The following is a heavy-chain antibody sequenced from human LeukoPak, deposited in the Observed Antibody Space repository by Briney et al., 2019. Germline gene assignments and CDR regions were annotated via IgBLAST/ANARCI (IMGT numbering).Heavy chain of an antibody. V-gene: IGHV3-43*02. Sequence: RGSLRLSCAASGFTFDDYAMHWVRQAPGKGLEWVSLISGDSTYYADSVKGRFTISRDNSKNSLYLQMNSLRTEDTALYYCAKSRPTDFDYWGQGTPVTVSS. CDR2: ISGDST. CDR1: GFTFDDYA. CDR3: AKSRPTDFDY. D-gene: IGHD5/OR15-5a*01. J-gene: IGHJ4*02.